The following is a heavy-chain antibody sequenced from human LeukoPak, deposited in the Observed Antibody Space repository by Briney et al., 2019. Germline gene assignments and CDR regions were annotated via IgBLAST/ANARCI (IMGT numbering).Heavy chain of an antibody. J-gene: IGHJ3*02. Sequence: PGASLRLSCAASGFTFSSYAMSWVRQAPGKGLEWVSAISGSGGSTYYADSVKGRFTISRDNSKNTLYLQMNSPRAEDTTVYYCAKDLGFSTVTTFRIWGQGTMVTVSS. CDR1: GFTFSSYA. V-gene: IGHV3-23*01. D-gene: IGHD4-17*01. CDR2: ISGSGGST. CDR3: AKDLGFSTVTTFRI.